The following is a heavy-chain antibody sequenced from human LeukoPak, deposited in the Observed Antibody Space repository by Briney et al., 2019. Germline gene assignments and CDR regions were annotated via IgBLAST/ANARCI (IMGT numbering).Heavy chain of an antibody. D-gene: IGHD3-10*01. J-gene: IGHJ3*02. V-gene: IGHV4-59*01. CDR1: GGSISSYY. CDR3: ARVMVRVEEAFDI. Sequence: SETLSLTCTVCGGSISSYYWSWIRQPPGKGLEWIGYIYYSGSTNYNPSLKSRVTISVDTSKNQFSLKLSSVTAADTAVYYCARVMVRVEEAFDIWGQGTMVTVSS. CDR2: IYYSGST.